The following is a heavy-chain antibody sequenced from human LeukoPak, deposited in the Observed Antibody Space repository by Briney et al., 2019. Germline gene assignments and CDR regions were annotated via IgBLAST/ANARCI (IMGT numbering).Heavy chain of an antibody. CDR3: ARGNHYYYGMDV. Sequence: ASETLSLTCAVYGGSFSGYYWSWIRQPPGKGLEWIGEINHSGSTNYNPSLKSRVTISVDTSKNQFSLKLSSVTAADTAVYYCARGNHYYYGMDVWGQGTTVTVSS. J-gene: IGHJ6*02. V-gene: IGHV4-34*01. CDR1: GGSFSGYY. CDR2: INHSGST.